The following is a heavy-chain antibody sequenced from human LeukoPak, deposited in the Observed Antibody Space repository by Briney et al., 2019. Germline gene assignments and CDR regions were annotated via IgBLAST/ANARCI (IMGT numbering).Heavy chain of an antibody. V-gene: IGHV3-23*01. CDR1: GFTFSNYA. CDR2: ISGSGGST. J-gene: IGHJ4*02. CDR3: AKGQAVIDY. D-gene: IGHD3-22*01. Sequence: PGGSLRLSCAAAGFTFSNYALSWVRQAPGKGLEWVSTISGSGGSTDYADSVKGRFTISRDNSKNTLYLQMNSLRAEDTAVYYCAKGQAVIDYWGQGTLVTVS.